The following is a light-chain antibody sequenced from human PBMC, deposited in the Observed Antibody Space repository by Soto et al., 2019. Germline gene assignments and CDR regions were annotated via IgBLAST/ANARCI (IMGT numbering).Light chain of an antibody. J-gene: IGKJ3*01. Sequence: EIVLTQSPGTLSLSPGERATLSCRASQSVSSSYLAWYQQKPGQAPRLLIYVASSRAIGIPDRFSGSWSGKHFTITISRMEPEYFAVYSFQQYGSSPLFTFGPGTKVDIK. CDR3: QQYGSSPLFT. CDR2: VAS. V-gene: IGKV3-20*01. CDR1: QSVSSSY.